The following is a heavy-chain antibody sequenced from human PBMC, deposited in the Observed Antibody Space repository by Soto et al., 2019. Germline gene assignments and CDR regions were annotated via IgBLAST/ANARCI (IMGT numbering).Heavy chain of an antibody. CDR2: ISSSSSTI. J-gene: IGHJ4*02. CDR3: TTASWAVYYFDY. CDR1: GFTFSSYS. Sequence: PVGSLRLSCAASGFTFSSYSMNCVRQAPGKGLEWVSYISSSSSTIYYADSVKGRFTISRNDSKNTLYLQMNSLKTEDTAVYYCTTASWAVYYFDYWGQGTLVTVSS. V-gene: IGHV3-48*01. D-gene: IGHD3-16*01.